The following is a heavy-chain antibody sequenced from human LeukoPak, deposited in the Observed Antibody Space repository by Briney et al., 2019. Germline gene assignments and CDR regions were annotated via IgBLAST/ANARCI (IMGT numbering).Heavy chain of an antibody. CDR1: GFTFSTYS. V-gene: IGHV3-23*01. CDR3: ARDDRGYSSSSAPLDY. CDR2: ISGSGGST. Sequence: PGGSLGLSCAASGFTFSTYSMNWVRQAPGKGLEWVSAISGSGGSTYYADSVKGRFTISRDNSKNTLYLQMNSLRAEDTAVYYCARDDRGYSSSSAPLDYWGQGNPGHRLL. J-gene: IGHJ4*02. D-gene: IGHD6-6*01.